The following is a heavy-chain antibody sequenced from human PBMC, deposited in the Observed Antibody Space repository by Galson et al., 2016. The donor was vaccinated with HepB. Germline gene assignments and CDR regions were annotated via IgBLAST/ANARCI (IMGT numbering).Heavy chain of an antibody. J-gene: IGHJ4*02. CDR1: GYNFIRYW. CDR2: IYPADSHT. V-gene: IGHV5-51*01. D-gene: IGHD2-15*01. CDR3: GTSLSGGSFHDY. Sequence: QSGAEVKKPGGSLKISCEASGYNFIRYWIGWVRQMPGKGLEWMGFIYPADSHTRYSPSVQGHVTISANKSIATTYIQWSSLKASDTAMYYCGTSLSGGSFHDYWGEGTLLTFSA.